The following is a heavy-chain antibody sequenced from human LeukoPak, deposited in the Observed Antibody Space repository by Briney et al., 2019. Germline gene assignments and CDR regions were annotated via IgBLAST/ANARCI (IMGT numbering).Heavy chain of an antibody. D-gene: IGHD3-16*01. J-gene: IGHJ4*02. V-gene: IGHV3-33*01. CDR1: GFTFSTYG. Sequence: GRSLRLSCEASGFTFSTYGMHWVRQAPGKGLEWVAVIWYDGSNKFYADSVKGRFSISRDSSKNTVYLQMSSLRDDDTAVYYCARDWAGRRCDYWGQGTLVTVSS. CDR3: ARDWAGRRCDY. CDR2: IWYDGSNK.